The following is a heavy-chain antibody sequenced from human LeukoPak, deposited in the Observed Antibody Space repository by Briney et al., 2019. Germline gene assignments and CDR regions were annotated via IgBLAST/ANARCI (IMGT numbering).Heavy chain of an antibody. Sequence: SETLSLTCIVSGGSISSYYWSWIRQPPGKGLEWIGYIYYSGSTNHNPSLKSRVTMSVDTSKNQFSLKLSSVTAADTAVYYCARSPARNAFDIWGQGTMVTVSS. CDR3: ARSPARNAFDI. J-gene: IGHJ3*02. V-gene: IGHV4-59*12. CDR1: GGSISSYY. CDR2: IYYSGST.